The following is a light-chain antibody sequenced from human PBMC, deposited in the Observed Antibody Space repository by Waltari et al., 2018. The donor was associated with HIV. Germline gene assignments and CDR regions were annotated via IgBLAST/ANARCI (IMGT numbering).Light chain of an antibody. CDR2: DVN. J-gene: IGLJ1*01. V-gene: IGLV2-14*03. CDR1: ASDIGRYNS. CDR3: ASYTVNSTGV. Sequence: QSALSQPASVSASPGQSVAISCSGTASDIGRYNSVSWYQQHPDRAPTLILFDVNNRPSGISDRFSGSKSGTTASLTISTVRTDDEADYYCASYTVNSTGVFGTGTKLSVL.